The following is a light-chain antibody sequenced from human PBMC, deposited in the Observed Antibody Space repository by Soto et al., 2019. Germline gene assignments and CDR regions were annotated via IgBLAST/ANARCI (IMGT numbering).Light chain of an antibody. CDR2: DAS. CDR3: QHRSNWPLT. J-gene: IGKJ4*01. CDR1: QSVSSY. Sequence: EIVLTQSPATLSLSPGERATLSCRASQSVSSYLAWYQQKPGQAPSLLIYDASDRATGIPARFSGSGSGTDFTLTISYLEPEDFAVYYCQHRSNWPLTFGGGTKVEIK. V-gene: IGKV3-11*01.